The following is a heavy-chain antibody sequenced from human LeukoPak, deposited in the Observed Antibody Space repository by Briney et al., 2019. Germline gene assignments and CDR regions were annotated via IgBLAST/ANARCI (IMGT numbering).Heavy chain of an antibody. J-gene: IGHJ4*02. CDR1: RFTFSTFV. CDR2: IGESGGNT. V-gene: IGHV3-23*01. CDR3: AKGRLRELNDC. Sequence: GGSLRLSCAASRFTFSTFVLTWVSQGQGKGLEWVSSIGESGGNTYYADSVKGRFTISRDNSKNTLYLQMNSLRDEDTAVYYCAKGRLRELNDCWGQGSLVTVSS. D-gene: IGHD1-7*01.